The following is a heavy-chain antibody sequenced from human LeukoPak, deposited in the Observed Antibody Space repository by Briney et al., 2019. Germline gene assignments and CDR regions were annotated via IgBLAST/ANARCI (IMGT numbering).Heavy chain of an antibody. J-gene: IGHJ4*01. V-gene: IGHV7-4-1*02. CDR3: ARVAVGIEC. Sequence: ASVKVSCKASGYTFTRYAMNWVRPAPGQGLEWMGWINTNTGNPTYAQVFPGRFVFSLDTSVSTAYLQISSLKPEDTAGDYCARVAVGIECWGHRTLVTVAS. CDR1: GYTFTRYA. D-gene: IGHD2-15*01. CDR2: INTNTGNP.